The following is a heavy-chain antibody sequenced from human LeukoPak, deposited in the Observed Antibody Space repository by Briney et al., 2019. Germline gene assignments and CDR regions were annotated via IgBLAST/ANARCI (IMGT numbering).Heavy chain of an antibody. Sequence: PGGSLRLSCSASGFSFSDSYMSWFRLSPEKGLEWIAYITSSGTTTEYADSVKGRFTISRVNAENSLYLQMNSLRSEDTAVYYCARDPDYGDPYWGQGTLVTVSS. CDR3: ARDPDYGDPY. D-gene: IGHD4/OR15-4a*01. V-gene: IGHV3-11*01. J-gene: IGHJ4*02. CDR2: ITSSGTTT. CDR1: GFSFSDSY.